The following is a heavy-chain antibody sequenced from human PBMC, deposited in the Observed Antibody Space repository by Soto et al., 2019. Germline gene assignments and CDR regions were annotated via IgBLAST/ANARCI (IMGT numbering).Heavy chain of an antibody. CDR1: GFTFDDYA. V-gene: IGHV3-9*01. D-gene: IGHD3-9*01. Sequence: EVQLVESGGGLVQPGRSLRLSCAASGFTFDDYAMHWVRQAPGKGLEWVSGISWNSGSIGYADSVKGRFTISRDNAKNSLYLQMNSLRAEDTALYYCAKEKTYYDILTGYYQGGDYFDYWGQGTLVTVSS. CDR2: ISWNSGSI. CDR3: AKEKTYYDILTGYYQGGDYFDY. J-gene: IGHJ4*02.